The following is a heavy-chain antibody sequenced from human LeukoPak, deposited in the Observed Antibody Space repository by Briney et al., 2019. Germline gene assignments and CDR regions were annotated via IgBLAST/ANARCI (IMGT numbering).Heavy chain of an antibody. D-gene: IGHD6-19*01. J-gene: IGHJ6*02. CDR2: IYYSGST. CDR1: GGSISSSNW. Sequence: SETLSLTCAVSGGSISSSNWWSWVRQPPGKGLEWIGYIYYSGSTNYNPSLKSRVTISVDTSKNQFSLKLSSVTAADTAVYYCASLKGSGWYLYGMDVWGQGTTVTVSS. CDR3: ASLKGSGWYLYGMDV. V-gene: IGHV4-4*02.